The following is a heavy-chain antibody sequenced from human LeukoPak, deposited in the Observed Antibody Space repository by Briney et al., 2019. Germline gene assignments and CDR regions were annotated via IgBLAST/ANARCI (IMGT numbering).Heavy chain of an antibody. Sequence: SGPTLVKPTQTLTLTCTFSGFSLSTSGVAVGWIRQPPGKALEWLGLIYWDDDKRYSPSLKSALTITKDTSKNQVVLTTTNMDPVDTATYYCAHRRDGYNSLDYWGQGTLVTVSS. J-gene: IGHJ4*02. CDR2: IYWDDDK. CDR1: GFSLSTSGVA. V-gene: IGHV2-5*02. CDR3: AHRRDGYNSLDY. D-gene: IGHD5-24*01.